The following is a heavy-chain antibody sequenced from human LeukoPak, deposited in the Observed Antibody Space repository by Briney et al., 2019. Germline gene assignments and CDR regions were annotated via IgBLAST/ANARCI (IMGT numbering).Heavy chain of an antibody. CDR2: IYSGGST. J-gene: IGHJ3*02. CDR3: ARDSSGYDAFDI. CDR1: GFTVSSNY. D-gene: IGHD3-22*01. V-gene: IGHV3-66*02. Sequence: GGSLRRSCAASGFTVSSNYMSWVRQAPGKGLEWVSVIYSGGSTYYADSVKGRFTISRDNSKNTLYLQMNSLRAEDTAVYYCARDSSGYDAFDIWGQGTMVTVSS.